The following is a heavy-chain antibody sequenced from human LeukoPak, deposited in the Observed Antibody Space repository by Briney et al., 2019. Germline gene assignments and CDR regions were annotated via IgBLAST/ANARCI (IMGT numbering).Heavy chain of an antibody. V-gene: IGHV1-2*02. J-gene: IGHJ4*02. D-gene: IGHD1-26*01. CDR1: GYTFTGYY. CDR2: INPNSGGT. CDR3: ARGSARGGASDY. Sequence: ASVKVSCKASGYTFTGYYMHWVRPAPGQGLEWMGWINPNSGGTNYAQKLQGRVTMTRDTSISTAYMELSRLRSDDTAVYYCARGSARGGASDYWGQGTLVTVSS.